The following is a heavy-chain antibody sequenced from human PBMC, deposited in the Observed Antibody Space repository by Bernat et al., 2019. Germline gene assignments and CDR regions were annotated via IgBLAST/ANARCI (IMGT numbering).Heavy chain of an antibody. J-gene: IGHJ4*02. CDR3: ARDGIVVVPAASRVDFDY. D-gene: IGHD2-2*01. V-gene: IGHV3-48*03. CDR1: GFTFSSYE. CDR2: ISSSGSTI. Sequence: EVQLVESGGGLVQPGGSLRLSCAASGFTFSSYEMNWVRQAPGKGLEWVSYISSSGSTIYYADSVKGRFTISRDNAKNSLYLQMNSLRAEDTAVYYCARDGIVVVPAASRVDFDYWGQGTLVTVSS.